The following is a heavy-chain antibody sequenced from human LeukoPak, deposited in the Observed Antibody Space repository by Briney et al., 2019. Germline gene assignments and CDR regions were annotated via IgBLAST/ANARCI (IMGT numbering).Heavy chain of an antibody. J-gene: IGHJ4*02. V-gene: IGHV3-23*01. D-gene: IGHD3-22*01. CDR2: LSGSDTST. CDR3: ARRAGALYYYDTSGPFDH. Sequence: GGSLRLSCAASGFTFSNYAMSWVRQAPGKGPEWVSGLSGSDTSTYYADSVKGRFTMSRDNSKNSLYLQMNSLRAEDTAVYFCARRAGALYYYDTSGPFDHWGRGTLVTVSS. CDR1: GFTFSNYA.